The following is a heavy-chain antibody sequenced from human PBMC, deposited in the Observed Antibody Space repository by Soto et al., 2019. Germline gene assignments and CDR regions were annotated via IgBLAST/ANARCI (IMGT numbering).Heavy chain of an antibody. CDR2: ISWNSGNI. J-gene: IGHJ3*01. Sequence: EVQLVESGGGVVQPGRSLRLSCSASGFTFDDYAMNWVRQAPGKGLEWVSSISWNSGNIVYADSVRGRFTISRDNAKTCLHLQMNSLRAEDTALYYCTKGARTSCFSAFDLWGQGTMVTVSS. CDR1: GFTFDDYA. V-gene: IGHV3-9*01. D-gene: IGHD2-2*01. CDR3: TKGARTSCFSAFDL.